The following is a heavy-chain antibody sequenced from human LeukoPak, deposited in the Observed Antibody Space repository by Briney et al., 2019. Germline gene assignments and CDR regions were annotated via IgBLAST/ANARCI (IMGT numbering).Heavy chain of an antibody. Sequence: SVKVSCTASGGTFSSYAISWMRQAPGQGLEWMGRIIPIFGTANYAQKFQGRVTITTDEPTSTAYMELSSLRSEDTAVYSCARGPYSYGYFYFQHWGQGTLVTVSS. V-gene: IGHV1-69*05. CDR1: GGTFSSYA. CDR2: IIPIFGTA. J-gene: IGHJ1*01. CDR3: ARGPYSYGYFYFQH. D-gene: IGHD5-18*01.